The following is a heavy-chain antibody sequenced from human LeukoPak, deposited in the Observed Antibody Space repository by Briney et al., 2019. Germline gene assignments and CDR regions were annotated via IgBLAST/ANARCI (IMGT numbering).Heavy chain of an antibody. CDR3: ARDRYGDAFDY. J-gene: IGHJ4*02. CDR1: GGSFSGYY. D-gene: IGHD4-17*01. Sequence: SETLSLSCAVYGGSFSGYYWSWIRQPPGKGLEWIGEINHSGSTNYNPSLKSRVTISVDTSKNQFSLKLSSVTAADTAVYYCARDRYGDAFDYWGQGTLVTVSS. V-gene: IGHV4-34*01. CDR2: INHSGST.